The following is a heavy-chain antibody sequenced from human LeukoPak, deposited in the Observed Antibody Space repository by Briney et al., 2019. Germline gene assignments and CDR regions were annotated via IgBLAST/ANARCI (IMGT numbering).Heavy chain of an antibody. D-gene: IGHD6-13*01. CDR2: IYYSGST. J-gene: IGHJ4*02. Sequence: SETLSLTCTVSGGSISSYYWSWIRQPPGKGLEWIGYIYYSGSTNYNPSLKSRVTISVDTSKNQFSLKLSSVTAADTAVYYCARDKSGYSSSWPQGDHYFDYWGQGTLVTVSS. V-gene: IGHV4-59*01. CDR1: GGSISSYY. CDR3: ARDKSGYSSSWPQGDHYFDY.